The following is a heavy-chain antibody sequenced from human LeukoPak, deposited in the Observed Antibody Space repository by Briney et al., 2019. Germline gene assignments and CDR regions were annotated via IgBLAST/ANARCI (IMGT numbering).Heavy chain of an antibody. J-gene: IGHJ4*02. V-gene: IGHV1-2*02. CDR3: ARDKYPGDFDY. CDR2: INPNSGAT. CDR1: GYTFTDYF. D-gene: IGHD6-6*01. Sequence: ASVTVSCKASGYTFTDYFIHWVRQAPGQGLEWMGWINPNSGATKYGQKFQGRFTMTRDTSISTAYMELSSLKTDDTAVFYCARDKYPGDFDYWGQGTLVTVSS.